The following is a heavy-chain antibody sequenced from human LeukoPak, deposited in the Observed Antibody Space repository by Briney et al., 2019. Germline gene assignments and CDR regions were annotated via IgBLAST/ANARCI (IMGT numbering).Heavy chain of an antibody. Sequence: GGSLRLSCAASGFTFSSYSMNWVRQAPGKGLEWVAVIWYDGSNKYYADSVKGRFTISRDNSKNTLYLQMNSLRAEDTAVYYCARDGDYYGSGSYGCLDYWGQGTLVTVTS. D-gene: IGHD3-10*01. CDR1: GFTFSSYS. J-gene: IGHJ4*02. CDR3: ARDGDYYGSGSYGCLDY. CDR2: IWYDGSNK. V-gene: IGHV3-33*08.